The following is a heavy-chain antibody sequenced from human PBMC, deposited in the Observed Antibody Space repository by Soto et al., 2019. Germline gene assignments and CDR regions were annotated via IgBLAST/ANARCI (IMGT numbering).Heavy chain of an antibody. CDR3: AKEASGWYPNIDY. CDR1: GFTFTSYA. D-gene: IGHD6-19*01. J-gene: IGHJ4*02. CDR2: ISASGTST. Sequence: GGSLRLSCAASGFTFTSYAMSWVRQAPGEGLEWVSSISASGTSTYYADSVEGRFTISTDNSTSTLYLQMDILRADDTALYYCAKEASGWYPNIDYWGQGTLVTVSS. V-gene: IGHV3-23*01.